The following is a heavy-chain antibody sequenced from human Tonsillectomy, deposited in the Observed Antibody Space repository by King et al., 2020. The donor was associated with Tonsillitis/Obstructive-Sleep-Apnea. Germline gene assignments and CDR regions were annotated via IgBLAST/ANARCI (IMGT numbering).Heavy chain of an antibody. CDR1: GFTFSSYS. CDR2: ISRSSSTI. D-gene: IGHD1-1*01. CDR3: ARDLQTAY. J-gene: IGHJ4*02. V-gene: IGHV3-48*02. Sequence: VQLVESGGGLVQPGGSLRLSCAGTGFTFSSYSMNWVRQAPGKGLEWVSYISRSSSTIYYAEAVKGRFTISRDNAKNLLYLQMNSLRDEDTAVYYCARDLQTAYWGQGTLVTVSS.